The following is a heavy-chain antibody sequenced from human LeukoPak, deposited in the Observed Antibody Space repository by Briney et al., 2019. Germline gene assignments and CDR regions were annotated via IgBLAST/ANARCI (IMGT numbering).Heavy chain of an antibody. D-gene: IGHD1-26*01. CDR1: GGSFSGYY. V-gene: IGHV4-34*01. J-gene: IGHJ3*02. Sequence: SETLSLTCAVYGGSFSGYYWSWIRQPPGKGLEWIGEINHSGSTNYNPSLKSRVTISVDTSKNQFSLKLSSVTAADTAVYYCAREEWESSGAFDIWGQGTMVTVSS. CDR2: INHSGST. CDR3: AREEWESSGAFDI.